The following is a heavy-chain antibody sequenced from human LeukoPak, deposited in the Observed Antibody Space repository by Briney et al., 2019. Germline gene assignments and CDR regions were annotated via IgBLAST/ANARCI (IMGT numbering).Heavy chain of an antibody. V-gene: IGHV3-48*03. J-gene: IGHJ4*02. Sequence: GGSLRLSCAASGFTFSSYEMNWVRQAPGKGLEWVSYISSSGSTIYYADSVKGRFTISRDNAKNSLYLQMNSLRAEDTAVYYCASMAYNYDILTGDDYWGQGTLVTVSS. CDR1: GFTFSSYE. CDR2: ISSSGSTI. D-gene: IGHD3-9*01. CDR3: ASMAYNYDILTGDDY.